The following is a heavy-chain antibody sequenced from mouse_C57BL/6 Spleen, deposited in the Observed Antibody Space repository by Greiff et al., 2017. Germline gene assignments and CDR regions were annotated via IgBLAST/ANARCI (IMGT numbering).Heavy chain of an antibody. CDR1: GYTFTDYN. Sequence: EVKLMESGPELVKPGASVKMSCKASGYTFTDYNMHWVKQSHGKSLEWIGYINPNNGGTSYNQKFKGKATLTVNKSSSTAYMELRSLTSEDSAVYYCARGRNDYDGWYAMDYWGQGTSVTVSS. D-gene: IGHD2-4*01. CDR3: ARGRNDYDGWYAMDY. V-gene: IGHV1-22*01. CDR2: INPNNGGT. J-gene: IGHJ4*01.